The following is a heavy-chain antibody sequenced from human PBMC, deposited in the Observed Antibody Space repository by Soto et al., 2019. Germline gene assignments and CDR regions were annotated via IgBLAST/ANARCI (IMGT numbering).Heavy chain of an antibody. CDR2: MSPNSENK. CDR1: GYTFTNFD. D-gene: IGHD1-1*01. J-gene: IGHJ5*01. CDR3: VRGFGNSWNTGGHNWLDF. Sequence: ASVKVSCKASGYTFTNFDVNWVRQAAGQGLEWMGWMSPNSENKGYAQKFQGRVSMTRDTSITTAYMELSSLRYEDTAVYYCVRGFGNSWNTGGHNWLDFWGEGPLVTVSS. V-gene: IGHV1-8*01.